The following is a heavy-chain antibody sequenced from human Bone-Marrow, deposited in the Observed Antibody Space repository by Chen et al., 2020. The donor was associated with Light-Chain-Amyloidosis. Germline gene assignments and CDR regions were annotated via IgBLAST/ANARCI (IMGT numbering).Heavy chain of an antibody. CDR2: INPNSGGT. CDR3: ARGPLNYGYEFLDY. V-gene: IGHV1-2*02. CDR1: GYTFTGYY. D-gene: IGHD5-18*01. J-gene: IGHJ4*02. Sequence: QVQLAQSGAEVKKPGASVKVSCKASGYTFTGYYIHWVRQAPGQGLEWMGWINPNSGGTNYAQNFQGGVTMTRDTSISTAYMELSKLRFDDTAVYYCARGPLNYGYEFLDYWGQGTLVTVSS.